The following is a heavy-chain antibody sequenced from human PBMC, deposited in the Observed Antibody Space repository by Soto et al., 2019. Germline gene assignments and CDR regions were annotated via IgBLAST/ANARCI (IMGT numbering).Heavy chain of an antibody. CDR3: ARDRVAVAGPTRY. CDR1: GGTFSSYA. V-gene: IGHV1-69*13. Sequence: SVKVSCKASGGTFSSYAISWVRQAPGQGLEWMGGIIPIFGTANYAQKFQGRVTITADESTSTAYMELSSLRSEDTAVYYCARDRVAVAGPTRYWGQGTLVTVSS. CDR2: IIPIFGTA. D-gene: IGHD6-19*01. J-gene: IGHJ4*02.